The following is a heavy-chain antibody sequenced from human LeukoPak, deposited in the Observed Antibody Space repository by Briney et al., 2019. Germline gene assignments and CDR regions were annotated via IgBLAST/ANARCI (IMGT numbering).Heavy chain of an antibody. D-gene: IGHD1-26*01. J-gene: IGHJ4*02. CDR3: ANSYSGSYQLDY. V-gene: IGHV3-66*02. CDR1: GFTVSSNY. Sequence: GGSLRLSCAASGFTVSSNYMSWVRQAPGKGLEWVSVIYSGGSTYYADSVKGRFTISRGNSKNTLYLQMNSLRAEDTAVYYCANSYSGSYQLDYWGQGTLVTVSS. CDR2: IYSGGST.